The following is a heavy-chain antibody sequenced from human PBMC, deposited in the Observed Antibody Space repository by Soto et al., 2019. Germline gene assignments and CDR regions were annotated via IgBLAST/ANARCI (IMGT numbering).Heavy chain of an antibody. Sequence: SETLSLTCSVSGGSMSKFYWSWIRKTAGKGLEWMGRVYATGTSDYNPSLRCRIAMSVDISKKTFSLRLGSVTAADTGVYYCVRDGSKTLRDCFDPWGQGILVTVSS. J-gene: IGHJ5*02. CDR1: GGSMSKFY. V-gene: IGHV4-4*07. CDR3: VRDGSKTLRDCFDP. CDR2: VYATGTS. D-gene: IGHD4-17*01.